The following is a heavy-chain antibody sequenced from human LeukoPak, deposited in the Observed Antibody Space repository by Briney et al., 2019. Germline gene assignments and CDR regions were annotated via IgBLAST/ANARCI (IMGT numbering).Heavy chain of an antibody. CDR1: GFTVSSND. V-gene: IGHV3-53*01. J-gene: IGHJ4*02. Sequence: GGSLRLSRAASGFTVSSNDMSWVRQAPGKGLEWVSVIYSGGGTDYADSVKGRFTISRDKTTLYLQMNSLRAEDTAVYYCARARIDYWGQGTLVTVSS. CDR2: IYSGGGT. D-gene: IGHD1-14*01. CDR3: ARARIDY.